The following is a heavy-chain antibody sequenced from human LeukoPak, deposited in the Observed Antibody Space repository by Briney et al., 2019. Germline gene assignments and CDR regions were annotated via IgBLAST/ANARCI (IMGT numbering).Heavy chain of an antibody. V-gene: IGHV3-21*01. Sequence: GGSLRLSCAASGFTFSSYSMNWVRQAPGKGLEWVSSISSSSSSYIYYADSVKGRFTISRDNAKNSLYLQMNSLRAEDTAVYYCARDVFPNSGVAGTIADAFDIWGQGTMVTVSS. J-gene: IGHJ3*02. CDR1: GFTFSSYS. D-gene: IGHD6-19*01. CDR3: ARDVFPNSGVAGTIADAFDI. CDR2: ISSSSSSYI.